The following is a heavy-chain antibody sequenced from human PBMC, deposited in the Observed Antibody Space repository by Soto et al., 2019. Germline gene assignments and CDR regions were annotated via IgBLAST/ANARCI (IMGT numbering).Heavy chain of an antibody. D-gene: IGHD1-26*01. V-gene: IGHV4-34*01. J-gene: IGHJ4*02. CDR2: IDGSGTT. Sequence: QVQLQQWGAGLLKPSETLSLTCAVNSESLSGYYWSWIRQSPGKGLEWIGEIDGSGTTNYSPSLRSRVAMSVATSKNPFSLNLNSVSAADTAAYYCVGARGSLVGFDYWGQGTLVTVSS. CDR3: VGARGSLVGFDY. CDR1: SESLSGYY.